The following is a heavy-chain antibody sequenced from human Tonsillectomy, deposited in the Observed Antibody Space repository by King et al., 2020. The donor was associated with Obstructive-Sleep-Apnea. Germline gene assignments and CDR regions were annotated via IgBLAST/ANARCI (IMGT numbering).Heavy chain of an antibody. Sequence: VQLVESGGGLVQPGGSLRLSCAASGFTFSSYWMHWVRQAPGRGLVWVSRINSDGSSVTYADSVKGRFTISRDNAKHTLYLQMNSRRAEDTAVYYCVGDGYHNRYFDLWGRGTLVTVSS. V-gene: IGHV3-74*01. J-gene: IGHJ2*01. CDR2: INSDGSSV. CDR1: GFTFSSYW. D-gene: IGHD5-12*01. CDR3: VGDGYHNRYFDL.